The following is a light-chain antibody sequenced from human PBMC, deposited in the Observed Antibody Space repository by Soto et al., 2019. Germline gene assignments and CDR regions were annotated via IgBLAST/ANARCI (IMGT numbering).Light chain of an antibody. V-gene: IGKV1-27*01. CDR2: FAS. CDR3: QKYTSVPVS. Sequence: DIQLTQSPSTLSASVGDRVTITCRASQASSNYLDGYQQKPGKVHQLLIYFASTLQSGVPSRFSGSGSGTDFTVTISSLQPEDVATYDCQKYTSVPVSFGPGTKVDLK. J-gene: IGKJ3*01. CDR1: QASSNY.